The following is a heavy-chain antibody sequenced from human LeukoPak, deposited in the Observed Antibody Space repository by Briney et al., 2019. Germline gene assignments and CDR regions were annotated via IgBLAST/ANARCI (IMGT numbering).Heavy chain of an antibody. CDR2: IYYSGST. CDR3: ARGQRYSYGYYYYGMDV. V-gene: IGHV4-34*01. CDR1: GGSFSGYY. D-gene: IGHD5-18*01. J-gene: IGHJ6*02. Sequence: PSETLSLTCAVYGGSFSGYYWGWIRQPPGKGLEWIGSIYYSGSTYYNPSLKSRVTISVDTSKNQFSLKLSSVTAADTAVYYCARGQRYSYGYYYYGMDVWGQGTTVTVSS.